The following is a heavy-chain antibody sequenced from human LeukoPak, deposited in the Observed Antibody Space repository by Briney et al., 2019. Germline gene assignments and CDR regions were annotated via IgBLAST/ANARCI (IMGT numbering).Heavy chain of an antibody. J-gene: IGHJ3*02. CDR1: GFTVSSNY. CDR3: ARDHPSTMVWGGGAFDI. Sequence: GGSLRLSCAASGFTVSSNYMSWVRQAPGKGLEWVSVIYSGGSTYYADSVKGRFTISRDNSKNTLYLQMNSLRAEDTAVYYCARDHPSTMVWGGGAFDIWGQGTMVTVSS. V-gene: IGHV3-53*01. D-gene: IGHD3-10*01. CDR2: IYSGGST.